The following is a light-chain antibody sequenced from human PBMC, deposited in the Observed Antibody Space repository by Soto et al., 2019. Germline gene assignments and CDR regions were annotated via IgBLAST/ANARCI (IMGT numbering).Light chain of an antibody. J-gene: IGLJ3*02. CDR2: NNN. Sequence: SVLTQPPSASGTPGQRVTISCSGSSSNIGGNPVNWYQQLPGTAPKLLIYNNNQRPSGVPDRFSGSKSGTSASLAISELQSEDEADYYCAAWHDSLNGPVFGGGTKVTVL. CDR3: AAWHDSLNGPV. CDR1: SSNIGGNP. V-gene: IGLV1-44*01.